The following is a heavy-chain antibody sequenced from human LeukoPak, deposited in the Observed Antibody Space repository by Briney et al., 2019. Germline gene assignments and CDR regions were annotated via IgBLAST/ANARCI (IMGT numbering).Heavy chain of an antibody. J-gene: IGHJ5*02. Sequence: ASVKVSCKASGYTFTSYYMHWVRQAPGQGLEWMGIINPSGGSTSYAQKFQGRVTMTRDMSTSTVYMELSSLRSEDTAVYYCAVNIGALGADTAMVISWGQGTLVTVSP. D-gene: IGHD5-18*01. V-gene: IGHV1-46*01. CDR2: INPSGGST. CDR3: AVNIGALGADTAMVIS. CDR1: GYTFTSYY.